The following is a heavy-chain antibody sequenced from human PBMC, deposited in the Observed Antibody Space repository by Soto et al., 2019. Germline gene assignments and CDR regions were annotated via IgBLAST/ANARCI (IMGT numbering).Heavy chain of an antibody. D-gene: IGHD2-8*01. J-gene: IGHJ3*02. CDR1: GYSFTIYW. V-gene: IGHV5-10-1*01. Sequence: GESLKISCKGSGYSFTIYWIGWVRQMPGKGLEWMGRIDPSDSYTNYSPSFQGHVTISADKSISTAYLQWSSLKASDTAMYYCARQYCTNGVCYTGAFDIWGQGTMVTVSS. CDR2: IDPSDSYT. CDR3: ARQYCTNGVCYTGAFDI.